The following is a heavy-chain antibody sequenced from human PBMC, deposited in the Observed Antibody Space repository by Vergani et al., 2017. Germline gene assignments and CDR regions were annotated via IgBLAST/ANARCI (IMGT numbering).Heavy chain of an antibody. V-gene: IGHV3-66*02. D-gene: IGHD2-2*01. CDR3: AKGTDTTKPVPAALDY. CDR1: GSTVSGNY. Sequence: ELQLVESGGGLVQPGGSLRLSCAASGSTVSGNYMTWVRQAPGKGLEWVSHIYSGDETYYADSVKGRVTISRDTSKNTLHLQINNLRVEDTAVYYCAKGTDTTKPVPAALDYWGQGTLVTVSS. CDR2: IYSGDET. J-gene: IGHJ4*02.